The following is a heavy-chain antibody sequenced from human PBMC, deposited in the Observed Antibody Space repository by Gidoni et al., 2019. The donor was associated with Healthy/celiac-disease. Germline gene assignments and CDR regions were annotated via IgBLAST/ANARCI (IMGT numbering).Heavy chain of an antibody. CDR3: ARGGNSWPYYFDY. D-gene: IGHD1-1*01. V-gene: IGHV3-11*06. CDR2: SSSSSSYT. J-gene: IGHJ4*02. Sequence: QLQLVESGGGLVKPGGSLRLSGEASGFTFRDYYMSWIRQAPGKGLELVSYSSSSSSYTKCLDSVKGRFTISRDNAKNSLYLQMNSLRAEDTAVYYCARGGNSWPYYFDYWGQGTLVTVSS. CDR1: GFTFRDYY.